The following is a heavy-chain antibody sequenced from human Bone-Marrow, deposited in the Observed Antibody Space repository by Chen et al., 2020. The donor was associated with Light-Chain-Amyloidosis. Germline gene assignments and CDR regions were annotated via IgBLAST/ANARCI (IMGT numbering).Heavy chain of an antibody. V-gene: IGHV3-48*02. CDR2: ITTSANTI. CDR1: GFTFSTST. D-gene: IGHD3-16*01. J-gene: IGHJ4*02. CDR3: ARRGGGQLLRQYFDS. Sequence: EVQLVQSGGGFVQPGGSLRLSCAVSGFTFSTSTMNWVRQAPGKGLEWIAVITTSANTIYYADSVTGRFTISRDSARNSLYLEMTSLRDEDTAIYYCARRGGGQLLRQYFDSWGQGTLVTVSS.